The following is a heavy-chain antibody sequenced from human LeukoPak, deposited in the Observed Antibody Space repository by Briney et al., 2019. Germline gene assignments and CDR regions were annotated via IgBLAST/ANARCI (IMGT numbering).Heavy chain of an antibody. CDR3: TTDPYYYDSSGYYYGSYYFDY. CDR2: IKSKTDGGTT. CDR1: GFTFSNAW. J-gene: IGHJ4*02. D-gene: IGHD3-22*01. V-gene: IGHV3-15*01. Sequence: PGGSLRLSCAASGFTFSNAWMSWVRQAPGKGLEWVSRIKSKTDGGTTDYAAPVKGRFTISRDDSKNTLYLQMNSLKTEDTAVYYCTTDPYYYDSSGYYYGSYYFDYWGQGTLVTVSS.